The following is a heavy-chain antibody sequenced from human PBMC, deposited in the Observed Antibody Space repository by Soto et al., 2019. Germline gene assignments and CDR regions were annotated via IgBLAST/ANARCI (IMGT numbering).Heavy chain of an antibody. Sequence: SGPTLVNPTQTLTLTCTFSGFSLSTSGVGVGWIRQPPGKALEWLALIYWDDDKRYSPSLKSRLTITKDTSKNQVVLTMTNMDPVDTATYYFAHRGGGIAVANYWYFDLWGRGTLVTVSS. V-gene: IGHV2-5*02. J-gene: IGHJ2*01. D-gene: IGHD6-19*01. CDR1: GFSLSTSGVG. CDR3: AHRGGGIAVANYWYFDL. CDR2: IYWDDDK.